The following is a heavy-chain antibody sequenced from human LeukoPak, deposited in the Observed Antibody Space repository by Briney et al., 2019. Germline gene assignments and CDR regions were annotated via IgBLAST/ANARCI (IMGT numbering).Heavy chain of an antibody. J-gene: IGHJ4*02. D-gene: IGHD1-20*01. CDR3: AREAVTGTYGY. Sequence: ASVKVSCKASGYTFTSYYMHWVRQAPGQGLEWMGIINPSGGSTSYAQKFQGRVTVTRDTSTSTVYMELSSLRSEDTAVYYCAREAVTGTYGYWGQGTLVTVSS. CDR2: INPSGGST. V-gene: IGHV1-46*01. CDR1: GYTFTSYY.